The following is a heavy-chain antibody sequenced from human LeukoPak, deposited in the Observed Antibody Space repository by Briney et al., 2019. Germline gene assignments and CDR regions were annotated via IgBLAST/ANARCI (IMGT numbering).Heavy chain of an antibody. CDR3: ARSIYPSVWGSYDY. Sequence: PGVSLRLSCAASGFTVSSNYVSWVRQAPGKGLEWVSIIYSGGSTYYADSVEGRFSISSDDSKNTLYLQMNSLRAEDTAVYYCARSIYPSVWGSYDYWGQGTLVTVSS. CDR1: GFTVSSNY. CDR2: IYSGGST. V-gene: IGHV3-53*01. J-gene: IGHJ4*02. D-gene: IGHD3-16*01.